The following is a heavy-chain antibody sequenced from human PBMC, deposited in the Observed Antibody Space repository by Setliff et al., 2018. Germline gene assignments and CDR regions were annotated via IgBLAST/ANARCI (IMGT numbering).Heavy chain of an antibody. V-gene: IGHV1-3*01. J-gene: IGHJ6*03. CDR2: INAGNGNT. D-gene: IGHD3-3*01. CDR1: GYTFTSYA. Sequence: GASVKVSCKASGYTFTSYAMHWVRQAPGQRLEWMGWINAGNGNTKYAQKFQGRVTMTEDASTDTAYMELSSLGSEDTAVYYCARSGGGYDFWSGYLVSHYYYYYYMDVWGKGTTVTVSS. CDR3: ARSGGGYDFWSGYLVSHYYYYYYMDV.